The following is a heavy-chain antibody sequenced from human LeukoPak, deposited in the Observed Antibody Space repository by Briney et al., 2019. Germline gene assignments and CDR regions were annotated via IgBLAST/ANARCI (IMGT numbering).Heavy chain of an antibody. CDR3: ANNFDY. Sequence: GRSLRLSCATSGFTFSNYGMNWVRQAPGKGLEWVAVIWHDGSNKHYADSVKGRFTISRDNSKNTLYLQMNSLRAEDTAVYYCANNFDYWGPGTLVTVSS. CDR1: GFTFSNYG. V-gene: IGHV3-33*06. CDR2: IWHDGSNK. J-gene: IGHJ4*02.